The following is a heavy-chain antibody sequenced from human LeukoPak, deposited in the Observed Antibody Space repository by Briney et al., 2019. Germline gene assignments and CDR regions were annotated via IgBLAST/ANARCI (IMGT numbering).Heavy chain of an antibody. Sequence: GGSLRLSCAASGFTFSSYGMHWVRQAPGKGLEWVAVIWYDGSNKYYADSVKGRFTISRDNSKNTLYLQMNSLRAEDTAVYYCATTLYDFSSGYYPSDDMEGWGKRTTVSVSS. CDR1: GFTFSSYG. CDR2: IWYDGSNK. CDR3: ATTLYDFSSGYYPSDDMEG. D-gene: IGHD3-3*01. V-gene: IGHV3-33*01. J-gene: IGHJ6*03.